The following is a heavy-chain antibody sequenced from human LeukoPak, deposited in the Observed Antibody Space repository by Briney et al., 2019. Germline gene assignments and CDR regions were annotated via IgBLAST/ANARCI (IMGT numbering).Heavy chain of an antibody. CDR3: ARQNSRSHGAFDI. CDR2: IYPGDSDT. CDR1: GYSFTSYW. Sequence: GESLKISCKGSGYSFTSYWIGWVRQMPGKGLEWLGIIYPGDSDTRYSPSFQGQVTISADKSISTAYLQWSSLKASDTAMYYCARQNSRSHGAFDIWGQGTMVTVSS. J-gene: IGHJ3*02. D-gene: IGHD1-26*01. V-gene: IGHV5-51*01.